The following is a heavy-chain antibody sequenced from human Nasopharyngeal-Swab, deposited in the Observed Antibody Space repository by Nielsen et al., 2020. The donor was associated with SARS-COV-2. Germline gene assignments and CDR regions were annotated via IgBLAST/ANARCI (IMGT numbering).Heavy chain of an antibody. CDR3: ARDGYGSGSYSN. D-gene: IGHD3-10*01. J-gene: IGHJ4*02. V-gene: IGHV4-30-4*01. Sequence: WIRQPPGKGLEWIGYIYYSGSTYYNPSLKGRVTISVDTSKNQFSLKLSSVTAADTAVYYCARDGYGSGSYSNWGQGTLVTVSS. CDR2: IYYSGST.